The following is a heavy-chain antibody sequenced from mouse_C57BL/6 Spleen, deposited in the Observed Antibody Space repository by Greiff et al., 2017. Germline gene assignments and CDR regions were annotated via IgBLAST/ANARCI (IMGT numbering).Heavy chain of an antibody. CDR3: ARSPSPGVEGEAMDY. Sequence: QVQLKESGAELMKPGASVKLSCKATGYTFTGYWIEWVKQRPGHGLEWIGEILPGSGSTNYNEKFKGKATFTADTSSITAYLQLSSLTTEDSAIXYGARSPSPGVEGEAMDYWGQGTSVTGSS. D-gene: IGHD1-1*01. V-gene: IGHV1-9*01. CDR1: GYTFTGYW. CDR2: ILPGSGST. J-gene: IGHJ4*01.